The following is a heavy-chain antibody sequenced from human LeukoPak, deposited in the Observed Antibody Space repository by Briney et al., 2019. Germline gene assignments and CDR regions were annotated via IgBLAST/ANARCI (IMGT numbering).Heavy chain of an antibody. CDR3: ARGGQGLGT. J-gene: IGHJ4*02. CDR1: GGSFSGYY. V-gene: IGHV4-34*01. D-gene: IGHD1-7*01. CDR2: INHSGGT. Sequence: SETLSLTCAVYGGSFSGYYWNWIRQPPGKGLEWIGEINHSGGTNYNPSLKSRVTISIDTSKNQFSLKLSSVTAADTAVYYRARGGQGLGTWGQGTLVTVSS.